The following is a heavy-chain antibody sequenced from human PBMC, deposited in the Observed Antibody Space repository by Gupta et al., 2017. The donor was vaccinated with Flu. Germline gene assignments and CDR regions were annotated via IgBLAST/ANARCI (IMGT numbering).Heavy chain of an antibody. J-gene: IGHJ4*02. D-gene: IGHD6-19*01. CDR3: YRIAVAGDEDY. V-gene: IGHV4-39*01. Sequence: QLQLQESGPGLVKPSETLSLTCTVSGGSLSSSSYSWGWIRQPPGKGLEWIGSIYYSGSTYYNPSLKSRVTISVDTSKNQFSLKLSSVTAADTAVYYGYRIAVAGDEDYWGQGTLVTVSS. CDR1: GGSLSSSSYS. CDR2: IYYSGST.